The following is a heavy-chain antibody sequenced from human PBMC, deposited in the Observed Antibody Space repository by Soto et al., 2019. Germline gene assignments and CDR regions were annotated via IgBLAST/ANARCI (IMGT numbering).Heavy chain of an antibody. V-gene: IGHV1-3*01. D-gene: IGHD3-9*01. CDR2: INGGNGNT. Sequence: ASVKVSCKANGYTFRNYAMHWVRQAPGQGLEWMGWINGGNGNTKYSQKFQGRVTITRDTSASTAYMELSSLRSEDTAVYYCAGDGPLYDILSARYFYGMDVWGQGTTVTVSS. CDR1: GYTFRNYA. J-gene: IGHJ6*02. CDR3: AGDGPLYDILSARYFYGMDV.